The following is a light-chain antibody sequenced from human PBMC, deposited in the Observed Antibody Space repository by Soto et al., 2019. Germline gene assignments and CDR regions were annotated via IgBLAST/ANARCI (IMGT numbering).Light chain of an antibody. Sequence: EVVMTHSPATLSVSPGERATLSCRASQTVTSTYLAWYQQKPGQAPRLLIYGISSRATGVPDRFSGSGSGTDFTLSISRLEPEDFAVYYCQQYTDWPLTFGQGTKVEVK. CDR3: QQYTDWPLT. CDR2: GIS. CDR1: QTVTSTY. J-gene: IGKJ1*01. V-gene: IGKV3-20*01.